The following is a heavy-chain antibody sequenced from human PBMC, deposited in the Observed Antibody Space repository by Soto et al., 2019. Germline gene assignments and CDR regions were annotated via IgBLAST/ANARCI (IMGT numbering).Heavy chain of an antibody. CDR3: ARDQFDYYYYMDV. CDR2: IKQDGSEK. Sequence: EVQLVESGGGLVQPGGSLRLSCAASGFTFSSYWMSWVRQAPGTGLEWVANIKQDGSEKYYVDSVKGRFTISRDNAKNSLYLQMNSLRAEDTAVYYCARDQFDYYYYMDVWGKGTTVTVSS. D-gene: IGHD3-16*01. V-gene: IGHV3-7*01. CDR1: GFTFSSYW. J-gene: IGHJ6*03.